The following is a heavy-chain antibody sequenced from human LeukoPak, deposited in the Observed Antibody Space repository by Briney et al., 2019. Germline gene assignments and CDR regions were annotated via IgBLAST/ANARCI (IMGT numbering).Heavy chain of an antibody. Sequence: GGSLRLSGAASGFTFSSYWMTWVRQAPGKGLEWVASIRDDGSAKYYVDSVKGRFTISRDSARNSLYLQMDSLRAEDTAVYYCAKFITYHGAFDIWAQGTMVTVSS. J-gene: IGHJ3*02. CDR2: IRDDGSAK. CDR1: GFTFSSYW. D-gene: IGHD3-22*01. V-gene: IGHV3-7*01. CDR3: AKFITYHGAFDI.